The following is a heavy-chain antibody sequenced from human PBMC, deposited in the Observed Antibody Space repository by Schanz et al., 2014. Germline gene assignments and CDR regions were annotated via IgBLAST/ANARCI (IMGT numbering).Heavy chain of an antibody. CDR3: ARGRECAGGSGYSWFDL. J-gene: IGHJ5*02. CDR1: GYTFTSHG. Sequence: QVQLVQSGAEVKKPGASVKVSCKASGYTFTSHGISWVRQAPGQGLEWLGRSIPILGIANYAQKFQGSVTNTTDKSTSTAYMDLSSLRAEDTAVYYCARGRECAGGSGYSWFDLWGQGTLVTVAS. D-gene: IGHD2-15*01. CDR2: SIPILGIA. V-gene: IGHV1-69*04.